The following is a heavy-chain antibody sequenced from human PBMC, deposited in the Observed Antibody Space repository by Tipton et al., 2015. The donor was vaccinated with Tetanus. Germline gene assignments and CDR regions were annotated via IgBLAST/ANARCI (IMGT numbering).Heavy chain of an antibody. D-gene: IGHD2-2*01. V-gene: IGHV3-7*01. CDR2: IKQDGSEK. Sequence: GSLRLSCAASGFTFSSFWMTWVRQAPGKGLEWVANIKQDGSEKYYVDSVKGRFTISRDNAKNSLYLQMNSLRAEDTAVYYCARDCSSTSCHGDYWGQGTLVTVSS. CDR1: GFTFSSFW. CDR3: ARDCSSTSCHGDY. J-gene: IGHJ4*02.